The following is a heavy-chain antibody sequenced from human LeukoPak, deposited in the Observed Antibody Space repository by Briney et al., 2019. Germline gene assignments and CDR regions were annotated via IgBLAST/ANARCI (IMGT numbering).Heavy chain of an antibody. CDR2: INPNSGGT. CDR1: GYTFTGYY. Sequence: ASVKVSCKASGYTFTGYYMHWVRQAPGQGLEWMGWINPNSGGTNYAQKFQGRVTMTRDTSISTAYMELSRLRSDDTAVYYCARDFRVWFGEDYLDYWGQGTLVTVSS. J-gene: IGHJ4*02. D-gene: IGHD3-10*01. V-gene: IGHV1-2*02. CDR3: ARDFRVWFGEDYLDY.